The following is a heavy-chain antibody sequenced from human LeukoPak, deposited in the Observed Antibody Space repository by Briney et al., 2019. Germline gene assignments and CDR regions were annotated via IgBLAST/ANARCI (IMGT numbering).Heavy chain of an antibody. CDR2: ISAYNGNT. CDR1: GYTFTSYG. Sequence: ASVKVSCKASGYTFTSYGISWVRQAPGQGLEWMGWISAYNGNTNYAQKLQGRDTMTTDTSTSTAYMELRSLRSDDTAVYYCARLRRQHCTNGVCYTGGNWFDPWGQGTLVTVSS. D-gene: IGHD2-8*01. CDR3: ARLRRQHCTNGVCYTGGNWFDP. J-gene: IGHJ5*02. V-gene: IGHV1-18*01.